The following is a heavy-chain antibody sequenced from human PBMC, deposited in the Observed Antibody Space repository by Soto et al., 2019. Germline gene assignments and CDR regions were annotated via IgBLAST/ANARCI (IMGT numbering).Heavy chain of an antibody. Sequence: GGSLRLSCAASGFTFDDYAMHWVRQAPGKGLEWVSGISWNSGSIGYADSVKGRFTISRDNAKNSLYLQMNSLRAEDTALYYCAKGPLWFGELSYVAFDIWGQGTMVTVSS. J-gene: IGHJ3*02. CDR1: GFTFDDYA. CDR3: AKGPLWFGELSYVAFDI. V-gene: IGHV3-9*01. D-gene: IGHD3-10*01. CDR2: ISWNSGSI.